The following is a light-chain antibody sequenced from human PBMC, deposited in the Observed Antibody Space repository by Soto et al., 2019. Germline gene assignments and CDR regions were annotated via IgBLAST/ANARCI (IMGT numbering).Light chain of an antibody. J-gene: IGLJ2*01. Sequence: QSVLTQPPSASGTPGQTVTISCSGSSSNIARNTESWYQEVPGTAPKLLIYNNNQRPSGVPDRFSASKSGTSASLVISGLQSEDEANYYCATWDDSLNGVVFGGGTQLTVL. V-gene: IGLV1-44*01. CDR2: NNN. CDR3: ATWDDSLNGVV. CDR1: SSNIARNT.